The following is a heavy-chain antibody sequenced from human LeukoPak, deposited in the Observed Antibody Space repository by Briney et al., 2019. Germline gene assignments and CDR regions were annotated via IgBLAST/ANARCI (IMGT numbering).Heavy chain of an antibody. Sequence: SVKVSCKASGYTFTSYGISWVRQAPGQGLEWMGGIIPIFGTANYAQKFQGRVTITADESTSTAYMELSSLRSEDTAVYYCARENDILTGYDAFDIWGQGTMVTVSS. CDR2: IIPIFGTA. CDR3: ARENDILTGYDAFDI. CDR1: GYTFTSYG. D-gene: IGHD3-9*01. V-gene: IGHV1-69*13. J-gene: IGHJ3*02.